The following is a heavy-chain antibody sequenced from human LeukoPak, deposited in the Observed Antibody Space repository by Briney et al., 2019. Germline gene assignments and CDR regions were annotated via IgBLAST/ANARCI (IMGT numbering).Heavy chain of an antibody. CDR3: AATGGNSFPIDY. CDR1: GGSISSYY. CDR2: IYYSGST. D-gene: IGHD4-23*01. V-gene: IGHV4-59*01. Sequence: TSETLSLTCTVSGGSISSYYWSWIRQPPGKGLEWIGYIYYSGSTNYNPSLKSRVTISVVTSKNQFSLKLSSVTAADTAVYYCAATGGNSFPIDYWGQGTLVTVSS. J-gene: IGHJ4*02.